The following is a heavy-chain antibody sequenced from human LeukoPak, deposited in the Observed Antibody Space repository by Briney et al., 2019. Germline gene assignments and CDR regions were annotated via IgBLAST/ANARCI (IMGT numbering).Heavy chain of an antibody. J-gene: IGHJ3*02. D-gene: IGHD3-10*01. CDR1: GFTFSNYW. CDR2: IKQDGSEK. CDR3: AKGRGAFDI. V-gene: IGHV3-7*05. Sequence: GGSLRLSCAASGFTFSNYWMSWVRQAPGKGLEWVANIKQDGSEKYYVDSVKGRFTISRDNARNSLHLQMNSLRAEDTAVYYCAKGRGAFDIWGQGTMVTVSS.